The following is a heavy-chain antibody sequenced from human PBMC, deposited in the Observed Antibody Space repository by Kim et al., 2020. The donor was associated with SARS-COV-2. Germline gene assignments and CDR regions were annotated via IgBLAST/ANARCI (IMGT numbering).Heavy chain of an antibody. D-gene: IGHD6-19*01. J-gene: IGHJ4*02. V-gene: IGHV3-21*01. Sequence: YADSVKGRFTISRDNAKNYLYLQMNSLRAEDTAVYYCARAYSSGWAYFDYWGQGTLVTVSS. CDR3: ARAYSSGWAYFDY.